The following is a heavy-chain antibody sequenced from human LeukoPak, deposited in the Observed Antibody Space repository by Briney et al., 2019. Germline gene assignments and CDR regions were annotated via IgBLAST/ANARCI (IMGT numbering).Heavy chain of an antibody. CDR3: AAVPIVVVPAAISRDNWFDP. CDR1: GYTLTELS. J-gene: IGHJ5*02. D-gene: IGHD2-2*02. Sequence: ASVKVSCKVSGYTLTELSMHWVRQAPGKGLEWMGGFDPEDGETIYAQKFQGRVTMTEDTSTDTAYMELSSLRSEDTAVYYCAAVPIVVVPAAISRDNWFDPWGQGTLVTVSS. V-gene: IGHV1-24*01. CDR2: FDPEDGET.